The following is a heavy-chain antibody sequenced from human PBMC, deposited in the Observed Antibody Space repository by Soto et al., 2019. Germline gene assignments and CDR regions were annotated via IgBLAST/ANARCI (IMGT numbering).Heavy chain of an antibody. CDR3: ARDGYCSSTSCYRGGYGMDV. J-gene: IGHJ6*02. D-gene: IGHD2-2*01. V-gene: IGHV3-30-3*01. CDR2: ISYDGSNK. CDR1: GFTFSSYA. Sequence: GGSLRLFCAASGFTFSSYAMHWVRQAPGKGLEWVAVISYDGSNKYYADSVKGRFTISRDNSKNTLYLQMNSLRAEDTAVYYCARDGYCSSTSCYRGGYGMDVWGQGTTVTVSS.